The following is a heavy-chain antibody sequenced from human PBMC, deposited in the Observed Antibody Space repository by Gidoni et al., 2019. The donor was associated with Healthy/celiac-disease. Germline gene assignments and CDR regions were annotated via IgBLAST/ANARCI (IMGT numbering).Heavy chain of an antibody. CDR3: ARGVAGSYYNRSRWFDP. D-gene: IGHD3-10*01. J-gene: IGHJ5*02. Sequence: QLQLQQWGAGLLKPSETLSLTCAVYGGSFSGYYWSWIRQPPGKGLEWIGEINHSGSTNYNPSLKSRVTISVDTSKNQFSLKLSSVTAADTAVYYCARGVAGSYYNRSRWFDPWGQGTLVTVSS. CDR2: INHSGST. V-gene: IGHV4-34*01. CDR1: GGSFSGYY.